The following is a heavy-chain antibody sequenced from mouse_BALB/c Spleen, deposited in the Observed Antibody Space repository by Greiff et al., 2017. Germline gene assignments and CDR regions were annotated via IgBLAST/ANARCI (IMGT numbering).Heavy chain of an antibody. CDR3: TRPYYYGSSLYYFDY. D-gene: IGHD1-1*01. CDR1: GYTFTSYW. CDR2: IYPGSGST. Sequence: LQQPGSELVRPGASVKLSCKASGYTFTSYWMHWVKQRPGQGLEWIGNIYPGSGSTNYDEKFKSKATLTVDTSSSTAYMQLSSLTSEDSAVYYCTRPYYYGSSLYYFDYWGQGTTLTVSS. V-gene: IGHV1S22*01. J-gene: IGHJ2*01.